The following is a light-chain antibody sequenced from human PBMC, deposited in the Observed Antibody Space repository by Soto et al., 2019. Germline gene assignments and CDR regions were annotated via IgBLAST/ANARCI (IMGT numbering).Light chain of an antibody. V-gene: IGLV2-8*01. J-gene: IGLJ2*01. Sequence: QSVLTQPPSASVSPGQSVTISCTGTSSDVGGYNYVSWYQQHPGKAPKLMIYEVSKRPSGVTDRFSGSKSGNTASLTVSGLQAEDEADYYCSSYAGRNTVVFGGGTTLTVL. CDR2: EVS. CDR3: SSYAGRNTVV. CDR1: SSDVGGYNY.